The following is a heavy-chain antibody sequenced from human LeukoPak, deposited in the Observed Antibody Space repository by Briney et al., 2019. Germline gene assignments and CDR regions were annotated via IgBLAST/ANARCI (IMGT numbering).Heavy chain of an antibody. D-gene: IGHD5-24*01. CDR1: GYSFTSYW. CDR3: ARRGGRWLQFGDYFDY. CDR2: LYPGDSDT. J-gene: IGHJ4*02. V-gene: IGHV5-51*01. Sequence: GESLKISCKGSGYSFTSYWIGWVRQMPGKGLECMGILYPGDSDTRYSPSFQGQVTISADKSISTAYVQWSSLKASDTAMYYCARRGGRWLQFGDYFDYWGQGTLVTVSS.